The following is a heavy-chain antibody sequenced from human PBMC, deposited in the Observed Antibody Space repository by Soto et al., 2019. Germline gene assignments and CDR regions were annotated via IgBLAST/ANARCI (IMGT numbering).Heavy chain of an antibody. CDR1: VYTFTSYA. CDR2: INAGNGNT. J-gene: IGHJ4*02. D-gene: IGHD3-22*01. V-gene: IGHV1-3*01. Sequence: GASVRVSFKPSVYTFTSYAIHCVRYAPGQRLEWMGWINAGNGNTKYSQKFQGRVTITRDTSASTAYMELSSLRSEDTAVYYCARDGSGYYYFGYWGQGTLVTVSS. CDR3: ARDGSGYYYFGY.